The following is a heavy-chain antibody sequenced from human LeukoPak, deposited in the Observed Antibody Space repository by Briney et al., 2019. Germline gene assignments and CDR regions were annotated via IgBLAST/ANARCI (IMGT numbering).Heavy chain of an antibody. CDR3: AKDRCSSTSCPNWFDP. CDR2: ISWQGGSI. J-gene: IGHJ5*02. Sequence: GGSLRLSCAASGFIFDDYAMHWVRQTPGKGLEWVSSISWQGGSIAYADSVKGRFTISRDNAKNTLYLQMNSLTSGDTAVYHCAKDRCSSTSCPNWFDPWGQGTLVTVSP. CDR1: GFIFDDYA. D-gene: IGHD2-2*01. V-gene: IGHV3-9*01.